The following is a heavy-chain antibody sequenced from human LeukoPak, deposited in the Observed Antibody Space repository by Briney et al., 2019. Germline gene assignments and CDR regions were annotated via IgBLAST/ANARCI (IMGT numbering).Heavy chain of an antibody. V-gene: IGHV1-69*01. Sequence: ASVKVSCKASGGTFSSYAISWVRQAPGQGLEWMGGIIPIFGTANYAQKFQGRVTITADESTSTAYMELSSLRSEDTAVYYCARKICSGGSCYGYWGQGTLVTVSS. CDR1: GGTFSSYA. J-gene: IGHJ4*02. D-gene: IGHD2-15*01. CDR2: IIPIFGTA. CDR3: ARKICSGGSCYGY.